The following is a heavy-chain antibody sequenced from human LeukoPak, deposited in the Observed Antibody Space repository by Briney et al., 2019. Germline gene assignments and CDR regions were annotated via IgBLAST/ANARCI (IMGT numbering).Heavy chain of an antibody. D-gene: IGHD6-19*01. CDR2: ISGSGGST. V-gene: IGHV3-23*01. Sequence: GGSLRLSCAASGFTFSSYAMSWVRQAPGKGLEWVSAISGSGGSTYYADSVKGRFTISRDNSKNTLYLQMNSLRAEDTAVYYCARDITVAGTWGYWGQGTLVTVSS. CDR3: ARDITVAGTWGY. J-gene: IGHJ4*02. CDR1: GFTFSSYA.